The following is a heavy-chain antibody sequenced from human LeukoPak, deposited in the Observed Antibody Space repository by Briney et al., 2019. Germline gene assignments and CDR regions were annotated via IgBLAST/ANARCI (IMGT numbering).Heavy chain of an antibody. CDR2: IYYSGST. D-gene: IGHD1-26*01. CDR3: ARLTSETSYSFDY. V-gene: IGHV4-59*08. Sequence: SETLSLTCTVSGGSISSYYWSWIRQPPGKGLEWIGYIYYSGSTSYNPSLKSRVTMSVDTSKNQFSLNLTSVTAADTAVYYCARLTSETSYSFDYWGQGTLVTVSS. CDR1: GGSISSYY. J-gene: IGHJ4*02.